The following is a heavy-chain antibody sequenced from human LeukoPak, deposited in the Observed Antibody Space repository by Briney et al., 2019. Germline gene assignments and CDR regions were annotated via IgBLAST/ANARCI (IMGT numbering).Heavy chain of an antibody. CDR3: AREERDGYNYYWYFDL. CDR1: GFTFSSYS. J-gene: IGHJ2*01. CDR2: ISSSSSYI. V-gene: IGHV3-21*01. Sequence: GGSLRLSCAASGFTFSSYSMNWVRQAPGKGLESVSSISSSSSYIYYADSVKGRFTISRDNAKNSLYLQMNSLRAEDTAVYYCAREERDGYNYYWYFDLWGRGTLVTVSS. D-gene: IGHD5-24*01.